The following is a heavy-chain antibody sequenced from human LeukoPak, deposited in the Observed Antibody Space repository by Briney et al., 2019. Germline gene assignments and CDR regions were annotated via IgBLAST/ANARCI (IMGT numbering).Heavy chain of an antibody. Sequence: GGSLRLSCAASGFTFTSYAMSWVRQAPGKGLEWVSAISDGAYSTFYADSVKGRFTISRDDSQNTLYLQMNSLRAEDTAVYYCARGKGGPSDAFDIWGQGTMVTVSS. CDR1: GFTFTSYA. V-gene: IGHV3-23*01. CDR3: ARGKGGPSDAFDI. CDR2: ISDGAYST. D-gene: IGHD3-16*01. J-gene: IGHJ3*02.